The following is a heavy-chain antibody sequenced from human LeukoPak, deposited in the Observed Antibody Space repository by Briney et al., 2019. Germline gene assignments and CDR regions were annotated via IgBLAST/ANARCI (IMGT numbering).Heavy chain of an antibody. CDR1: GFTFDDYG. CDR2: INWNGGST. J-gene: IGHJ5*02. CDR3: ARVKLTVIQDWVYP. Sequence: GGSLRLSCAASGFTFDDYGMSWVRQVPGKGLEWVSDINWNGGSTGYADSVKGRFTISRDNAKNSLYLQMNSLRAEATALYFCARVKLTVIQDWVYPSGQRTPGTVSS. D-gene: IGHD1-20*01. V-gene: IGHV3-20*04.